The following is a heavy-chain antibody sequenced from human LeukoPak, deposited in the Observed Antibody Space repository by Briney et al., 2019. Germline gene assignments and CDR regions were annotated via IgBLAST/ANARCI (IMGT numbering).Heavy chain of an antibody. V-gene: IGHV3-74*01. J-gene: IGHJ4*01. Sequence: GGSLRLSCAASGFTFSSYWMHWVRQAPGKGLVWVSRINSDGSSTSYADSVRGRFTIFRDNAKDSVYLQMNSLRAEDSATYYCVREGFYFFDFWGQGTLVTVSS. CDR1: GFTFSSYW. CDR3: VREGFYFFDF. CDR2: INSDGSST.